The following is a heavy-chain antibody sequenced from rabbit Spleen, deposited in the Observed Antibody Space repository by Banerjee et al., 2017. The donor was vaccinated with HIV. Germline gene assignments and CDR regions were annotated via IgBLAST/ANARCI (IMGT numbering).Heavy chain of an antibody. CDR3: ARAPHGGSDSYAFNL. CDR1: GFSFSSSYH. V-gene: IGHV1S40*01. D-gene: IGHD6-1*01. Sequence: QSLEESGGDLVKPGASLTLTCTASGFSFSSSYHICWVRQAPEKGLEWIACIYTGSIDSTVYASWAKGRFTISRASSTTVTLRMTSLTAADTATYFCARAPHGGSDSYAFNLWGQGTLVTVS. J-gene: IGHJ4*01. CDR2: IYTGSIDST.